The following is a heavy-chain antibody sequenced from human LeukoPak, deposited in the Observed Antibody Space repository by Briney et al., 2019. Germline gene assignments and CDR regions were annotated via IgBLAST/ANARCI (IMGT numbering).Heavy chain of an antibody. CDR1: GFTFSTYD. D-gene: IGHD4-17*01. J-gene: IGHJ3*02. CDR2: IGTAGDT. Sequence: HPGGSLRLSCAASGFTFSTYDMNWVRQATGKGLEWVSTIGTAGDTYYPGSVKGRFTISRENAKNSLYLQMNSLRAGDTAVYYCARSIGDYESEVFDIWGQGTMVTVSS. CDR3: ARSIGDYESEVFDI. V-gene: IGHV3-13*01.